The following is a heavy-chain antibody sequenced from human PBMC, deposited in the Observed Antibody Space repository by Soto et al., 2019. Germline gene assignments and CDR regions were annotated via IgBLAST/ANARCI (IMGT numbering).Heavy chain of an antibody. J-gene: IGHJ4*02. V-gene: IGHV1-18*01. CDR3: ARDRVTFGGHKESAY. CDR1: GYTFTNYG. Sequence: QVQLVQSGAEVKEPGASVKVSCKASGYTFTNYGLSWVRQAPGQGLEWMGWISGYNGNADYAQKFQGRVTLTTDTSTSTAYLELRSLRSDATAVYHCARDRVTFGGHKESAYWGQGTLVTVSS. D-gene: IGHD4-4*01. CDR2: ISGYNGNA.